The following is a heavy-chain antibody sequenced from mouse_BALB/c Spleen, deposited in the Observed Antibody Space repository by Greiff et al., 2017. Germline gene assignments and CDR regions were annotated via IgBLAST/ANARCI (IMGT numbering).Heavy chain of an antibody. CDR1: GFAFSSYD. D-gene: IGHD2-4*01. Sequence: EVKLMESGGGLVKPGGSLKLSCAASGFAFSSYDMSWVRQTPEKRLEWVAYISSGGGSTYYPDTVKGRFTISRDNAKNTLYLQMSSLKSEDTAMYYCASPMITTGGFDYWGQGTTLTVSS. V-gene: IGHV5-12-1*01. CDR2: ISSGGGST. J-gene: IGHJ2*01. CDR3: ASPMITTGGFDY.